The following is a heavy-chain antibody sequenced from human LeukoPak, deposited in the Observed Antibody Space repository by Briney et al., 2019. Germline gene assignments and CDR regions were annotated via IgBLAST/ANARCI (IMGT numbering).Heavy chain of an antibody. CDR1: GFTFSDYY. CDR2: ISSSGSTI. Sequence: GGSLRLSCAASGFTFSDYYMSWIRQAPGKGLEWVSYISSSGSTIYYADSVKGRFTISRDNSKNTLYLQMNSLRAEDTAVYYCARDPHYYGSGSYDYWGQGTLVTVSS. CDR3: ARDPHYYGSGSYDY. J-gene: IGHJ4*02. D-gene: IGHD3-10*01. V-gene: IGHV3-11*01.